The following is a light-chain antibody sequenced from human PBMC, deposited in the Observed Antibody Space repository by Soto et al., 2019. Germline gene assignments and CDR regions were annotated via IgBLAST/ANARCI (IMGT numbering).Light chain of an antibody. CDR3: SAYTARSTLV. J-gene: IGLJ3*02. Sequence: QSVLTQPPSASGTPGQRVTISCSESSSSIGSNYIYWYQQLPGTAPKLLIYRDSQRPSGVPDRFSGSKSGTSASLAISGLRSEDEGDYYCSAYTARSTLVFGGGTKVTVL. V-gene: IGLV1-47*01. CDR2: RDS. CDR1: SSSIGSNY.